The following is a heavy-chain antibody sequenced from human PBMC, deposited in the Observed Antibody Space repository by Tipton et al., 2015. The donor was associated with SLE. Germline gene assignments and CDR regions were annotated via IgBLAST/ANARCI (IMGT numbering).Heavy chain of an antibody. V-gene: IGHV4-59*01. CDR2: ISYSGNT. CDR1: GDSITGYY. Sequence: TLSLTCTVSGDSITGYYWSWIRQPPGKGLEWIGSISYSGNTNYNPSLKSRVTISLDTSKSRFSLKLTSVTAADTAVYYCARGDSSGWYRDWFFDLWGRGTLVTVSS. CDR3: ARGDSSGWYRDWFFDL. J-gene: IGHJ2*01. D-gene: IGHD6-19*01.